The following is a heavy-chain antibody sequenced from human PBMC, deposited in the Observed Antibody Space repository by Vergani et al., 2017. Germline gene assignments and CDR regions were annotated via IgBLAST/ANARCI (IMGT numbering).Heavy chain of an antibody. CDR1: GFTFSSYS. CDR2: ISSSSSYI. J-gene: IGHJ6*03. Sequence: VQLVESGGGVVQPGRSLRLSCAASGFTFSSYSMNWVRQAPGKGLEWVSSISSSSSYIYYADSVKGRFTISRDNAKNSLYLQMNSLRAEDTAVYYCARDRRDIVVVVAAARGYYYMDVWGKGTTITVSS. D-gene: IGHD2-15*01. V-gene: IGHV3-21*01. CDR3: ARDRRDIVVVVAAARGYYYMDV.